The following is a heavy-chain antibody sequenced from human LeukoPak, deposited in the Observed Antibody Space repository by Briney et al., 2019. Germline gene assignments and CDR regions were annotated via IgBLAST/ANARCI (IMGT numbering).Heavy chain of an antibody. CDR2: IYSGAST. D-gene: IGHD1-7*01. CDR1: GFTVSINY. CDR3: ARVPYNWNYALYYYYMDV. Sequence: GGALRLSSAASGFTVSINYMSSVRQAPEEGRESVSVIYSGASTYYVDSVKGRFTISRDNSENTLYLQMNSLRAEDTAVYYCARVPYNWNYALYYYYMDVWGKGTTVTVSS. J-gene: IGHJ6*03. V-gene: IGHV3-53*01.